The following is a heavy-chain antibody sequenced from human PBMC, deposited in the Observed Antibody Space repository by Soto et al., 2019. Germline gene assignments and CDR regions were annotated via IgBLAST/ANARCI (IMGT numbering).Heavy chain of an antibody. V-gene: IGHV3-21*01. CDR1: GFTFSSYS. Sequence: EVQLVESGGGLVKPGGSLRLSCAASGFTFSSYSMNWVRQAPGKGLEWVSSISSSSSYIYYADSVKGRFTISRDNAKNSLYLQMNSLRAEDTAVFYCLLGYFSGGSCYSASTPFDYCGQGTLVTVSS. CDR3: LLGYFSGGSCYSASTPFDY. J-gene: IGHJ4*02. D-gene: IGHD2-15*01. CDR2: ISSSSSYI.